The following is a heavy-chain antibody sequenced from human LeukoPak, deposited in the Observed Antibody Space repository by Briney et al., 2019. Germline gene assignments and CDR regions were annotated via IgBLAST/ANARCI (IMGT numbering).Heavy chain of an antibody. Sequence: VASVKVSCTASGYTFTGYYMHWVRQAPGQGLEWMGWINPNSGGTNYAQKFQGRVTMTRDTSISTAYMELSRLRSDDTAVYYCARDLDSSSPDTMYYYYYMDVWGKGTTVTVSS. V-gene: IGHV1-2*02. J-gene: IGHJ6*03. CDR2: INPNSGGT. CDR3: ARDLDSSSPDTMYYYYYMDV. CDR1: GYTFTGYY. D-gene: IGHD6-6*01.